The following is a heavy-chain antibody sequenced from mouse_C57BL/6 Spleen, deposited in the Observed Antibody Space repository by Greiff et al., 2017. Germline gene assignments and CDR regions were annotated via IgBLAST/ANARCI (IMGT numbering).Heavy chain of an antibody. V-gene: IGHV1-82*01. CDR1: GYAFSSSW. Sequence: VQVVESGPELVKPGASVKISCKASGYAFSSSWMNWVKQRPGKGLEWIGRIYPGDGDTNYNGKFKGKATLTADKSSSTAYMQLSSLTSEDSAVYFCARSFYYDYDGFAYWGQGTLVTVSA. CDR2: IYPGDGDT. D-gene: IGHD2-4*01. J-gene: IGHJ3*01. CDR3: ARSFYYDYDGFAY.